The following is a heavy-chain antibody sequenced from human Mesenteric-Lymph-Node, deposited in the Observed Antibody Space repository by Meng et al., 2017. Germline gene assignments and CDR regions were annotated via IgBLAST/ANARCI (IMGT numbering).Heavy chain of an antibody. D-gene: IGHD1-26*01. V-gene: IGHV3-48*03. CDR3: ARDHRPPYSGACSDAFDV. Sequence: GGSLRLSCIGSGFTFSRFEMNWVRQAPGKGLEWISYISSSGNAKFYADSVKGRFTISRDIAKNSLFLDMTSLSAEDTALYYCARDHRPPYSGACSDAFDVWGQGTMVTVSS. J-gene: IGHJ3*01. CDR2: ISSSGNAK. CDR1: GFTFSRFE.